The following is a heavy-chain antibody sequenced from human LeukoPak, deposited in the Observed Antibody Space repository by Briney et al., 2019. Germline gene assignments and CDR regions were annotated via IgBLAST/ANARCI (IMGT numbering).Heavy chain of an antibody. D-gene: IGHD1-7*01. CDR2: IDYSGST. V-gene: IGHV4-59*13. CDR3: ARYRIGTRHFDY. Sequence: SETLSLTCTVSGGSISSYYWSWIRQPPGKGLEWIGYIDYSGSTNYNPSLRSRFTISVGTSKIQFSLKLTSVTAADTAVYFCARYRIGTRHFDYWGQGTLVTVSS. J-gene: IGHJ4*02. CDR1: GGSISSYY.